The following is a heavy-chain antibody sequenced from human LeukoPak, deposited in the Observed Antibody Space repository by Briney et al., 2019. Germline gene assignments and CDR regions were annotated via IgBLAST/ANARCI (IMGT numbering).Heavy chain of an antibody. D-gene: IGHD5-18*01. CDR3: ARSNGYTYGTDWLDP. CDR2: INPKSGGT. J-gene: IGHJ5*02. V-gene: IGHV1-2*02. CDR1: GYTFTGYY. Sequence: ASVKVSCKTSGYTFTGYYMHWVRQAPGQGLEWMGWINPKSGGTNYAQKFQGRVTMTRDTSISTVYMELSRLRSDDTAVYYCARSNGYTYGTDWLDPWGQGTLVTVSS.